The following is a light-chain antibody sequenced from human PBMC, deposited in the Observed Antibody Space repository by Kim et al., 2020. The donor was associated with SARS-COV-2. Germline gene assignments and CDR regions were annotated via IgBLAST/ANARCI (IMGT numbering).Light chain of an antibody. CDR1: YAISPY. CDR3: QQYDSLPIT. V-gene: IGKV1-33*01. J-gene: IGKJ4*01. CDR2: DVS. Sequence: GDSEPITCQASYAISPYLNWYHQKPGKAPQLLIYDVSKLGTGVPPRFSGSGFGTDFSLTINSLQPEDIGTYYCQQYDSLPITFGGGTKVDIK.